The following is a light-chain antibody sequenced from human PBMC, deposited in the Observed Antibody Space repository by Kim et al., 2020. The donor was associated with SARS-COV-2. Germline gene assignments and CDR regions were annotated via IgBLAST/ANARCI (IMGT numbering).Light chain of an antibody. CDR3: QQRSSWPLT. V-gene: IGKV3-11*01. CDR1: QSVSTY. Sequence: EIVLTQSPATLSLSPGERATLSCRASQSVSTYITWYQQKPGQAPRLLIYDASNRATGIPARFSGSGSGTDFTLTISSLEPEDFVVYYCQQRSSWPLTFGGGTKVDIK. J-gene: IGKJ4*01. CDR2: DAS.